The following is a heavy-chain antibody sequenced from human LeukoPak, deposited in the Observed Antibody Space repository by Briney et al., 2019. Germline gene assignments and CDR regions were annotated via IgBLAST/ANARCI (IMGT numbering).Heavy chain of an antibody. CDR3: AKDMGLSIAVAGNFKY. D-gene: IGHD6-19*01. CDR2: ISGSGGST. CDR1: GFTFSSYA. V-gene: IGHV3-23*01. J-gene: IGHJ4*02. Sequence: GGSLRLSCAASGFTFSSYAMSWVRQAPGKGLEWVSAISGSGGSTYYADSVKGRFTISRDNSKNTLYLQMNSLRAEDTAVHYCAKDMGLSIAVAGNFKYWGQGTLVTVSS.